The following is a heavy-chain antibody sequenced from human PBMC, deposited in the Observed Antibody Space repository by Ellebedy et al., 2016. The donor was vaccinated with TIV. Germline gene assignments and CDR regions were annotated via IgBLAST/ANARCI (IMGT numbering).Heavy chain of an antibody. J-gene: IGHJ4*02. CDR1: GFSLSTSGVG. CDR3: ARGQNYDFWSGSESMPFDY. CDR2: IYWDDDE. D-gene: IGHD3-3*01. Sequence: SGPTLVKPTQTLTLTCTFSGFSLSTSGVGVGWIRQPPGKALEWLALIYWDDDERYSPSLKSRLTITKDTSKNQVVLTMTNMDPVDTATYYCARGQNYDFWSGSESMPFDYWGQGTLVTVSS. V-gene: IGHV2-5*02.